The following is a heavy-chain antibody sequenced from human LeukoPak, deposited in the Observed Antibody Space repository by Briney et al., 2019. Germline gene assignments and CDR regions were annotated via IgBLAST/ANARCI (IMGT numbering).Heavy chain of an antibody. V-gene: IGHV3-23*01. CDR3: AKAELRGYSYGFDY. Sequence: PGGSLRLSCAASGFTFSSYAMSWVRQAPGKGREWVSVISCSGGSTYYADSVKGLFPISRANSKTTLYLQMNSLRAEDTAVYYCAKAELRGYSYGFDYWGQGTLVTVSS. CDR2: ISCSGGST. CDR1: GFTFSSYA. J-gene: IGHJ4*02. D-gene: IGHD5-18*01.